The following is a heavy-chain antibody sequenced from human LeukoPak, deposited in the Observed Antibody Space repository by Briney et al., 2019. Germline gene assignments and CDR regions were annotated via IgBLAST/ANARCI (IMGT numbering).Heavy chain of an antibody. J-gene: IGHJ4*02. V-gene: IGHV4-4*02. Sequence: SGTLSLTCAVSGGSISSSNWWSWVRQPPGKGLEWIGEIYHSGSTNYNPSLKSRVTISADKSKNQFSLKLSSVTAADTAVYYCASLSPGIAAAGRYYFDYWGQGTLVTVSS. CDR2: IYHSGST. D-gene: IGHD6-13*01. CDR3: ASLSPGIAAAGRYYFDY. CDR1: GGSISSSNW.